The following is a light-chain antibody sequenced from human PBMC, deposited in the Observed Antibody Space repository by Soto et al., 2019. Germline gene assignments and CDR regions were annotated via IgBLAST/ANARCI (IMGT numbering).Light chain of an antibody. CDR2: EGS. CDR3: CSYAGSIWV. CDR1: SSDVGSYNL. V-gene: IGLV2-23*01. J-gene: IGLJ3*02. Sequence: QSALTQPASVSGSPGQSITISCTGTSSDVGSYNLVSWYQQHPGKAPKLMIYEGSKRPSGVSNRFSGSKSGNTDSLTISGLQAEDEADYYCCSYAGSIWVFGGGTKLTVL.